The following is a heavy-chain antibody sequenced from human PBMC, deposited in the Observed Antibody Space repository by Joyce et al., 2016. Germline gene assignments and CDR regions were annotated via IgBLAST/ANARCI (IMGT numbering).Heavy chain of an antibody. J-gene: IGHJ6*02. CDR1: GFPFSTYG. D-gene: IGHD3-3*01. Sequence: QVQLVESGGGVVQPGRSLRLSCAASGFPFSTYGMHWVRQPPGKGLEWVAVISDDGSNIYYRDSIKGRFTISRDDSKNTVYLQMNSLRSEDTALYYCAKDLWSGLFAPLGVWGQGTTVIVS. CDR2: ISDDGSNI. CDR3: AKDLWSGLFAPLGV. V-gene: IGHV3-30*18.